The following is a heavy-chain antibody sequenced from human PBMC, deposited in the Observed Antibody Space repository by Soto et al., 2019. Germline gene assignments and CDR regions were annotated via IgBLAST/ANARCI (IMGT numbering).Heavy chain of an antibody. V-gene: IGHV1-3*01. D-gene: IGHD2-15*01. Sequence: GASVKVSCKASGDTFTAYTIHWVRQAPGQRLEWMGWINAGNGDTKYSQKFQGRVTFTRDTSASTAYMDLSSLRSEDTAVYYCARGALRLGCSGGSCPTWFDPWGQGTLVTSPQ. CDR2: INAGNGDT. CDR1: GDTFTAYT. J-gene: IGHJ5*02. CDR3: ARGALRLGCSGGSCPTWFDP.